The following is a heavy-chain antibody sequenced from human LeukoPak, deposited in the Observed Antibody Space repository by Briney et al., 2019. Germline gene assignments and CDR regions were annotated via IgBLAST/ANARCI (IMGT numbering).Heavy chain of an antibody. CDR1: GFPFSSYA. CDR2: ISGSGAST. CDR3: AKSRSSSSTSCYNY. D-gene: IGHD2-2*02. J-gene: IGHJ4*02. V-gene: IGHV3-23*01. Sequence: GGSLRLSCAASGFPFSSYAMNWVRQAPGKGLEWVSAISGSGASTYYADSVKDRFTLSRDDSKNTLYLQMNSLRAEDTAVYYCAKSRSSSSTSCYNYWGQGTLVTVSS.